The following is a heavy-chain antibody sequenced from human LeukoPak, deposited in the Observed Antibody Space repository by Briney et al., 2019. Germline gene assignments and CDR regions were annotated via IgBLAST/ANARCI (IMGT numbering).Heavy chain of an antibody. V-gene: IGHV3-7*01. J-gene: IGHJ4*02. CDR2: INQDGTEK. CDR3: ARDRATSY. Sequence: GGSLRLSCAASGFTFSTSWMTWVRQAPGKGLEWVANINQDGTEKYYADSVEGRFTISRDNAKNSLFLQMNSLRAEDTAVYYCARDRATSYWGQGTLVTVSS. CDR1: GFTFSTSW. D-gene: IGHD1-26*01.